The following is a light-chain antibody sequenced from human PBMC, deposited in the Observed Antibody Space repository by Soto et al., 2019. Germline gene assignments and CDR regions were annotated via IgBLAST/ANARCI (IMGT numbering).Light chain of an antibody. Sequence: DIQMTQSPSSLSASVEDRVIITCRASQSISNHLNWYQQKPGKAPKLLIFAASSLQSGVPSRFSGSGSETDFTLTISSLQPEDFATYSCQQSYSTTWTFGQGTKGDIK. J-gene: IGKJ1*01. V-gene: IGKV1-39*01. CDR3: QQSYSTTWT. CDR2: AAS. CDR1: QSISNH.